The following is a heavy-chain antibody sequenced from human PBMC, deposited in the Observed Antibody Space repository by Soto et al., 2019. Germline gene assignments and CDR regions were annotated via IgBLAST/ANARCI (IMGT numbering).Heavy chain of an antibody. Sequence: PSETLSLTWTVAGGSMGGYCCIRIRQPPGKGLEWIGYIYYSGSTNYNPSLKSRVTISVDRSKNQFSLKLSSVTAADTAVYYCARRYGGNFDYWGQGTLVTVSS. V-gene: IGHV4-59*01. CDR2: IYYSGST. D-gene: IGHD1-26*01. J-gene: IGHJ4*02. CDR1: GGSMGGYC. CDR3: ARRYGGNFDY.